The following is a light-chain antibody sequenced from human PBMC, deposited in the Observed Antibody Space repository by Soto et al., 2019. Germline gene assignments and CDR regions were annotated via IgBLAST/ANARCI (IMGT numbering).Light chain of an antibody. CDR3: QTWATGIVV. CDR2: INTDGSH. V-gene: IGLV4-69*01. J-gene: IGLJ2*01. Sequence: QLVLTQSPSASASLGASVKLTCTLSSGHSTYGIAWHQQQPEKGPRFLMKINTDGSHNKGGGIPDRFSGSISGAERYLTISGLQSEDEAEYYCQTWATGIVVFGGGTKLTVL. CDR1: SGHSTYG.